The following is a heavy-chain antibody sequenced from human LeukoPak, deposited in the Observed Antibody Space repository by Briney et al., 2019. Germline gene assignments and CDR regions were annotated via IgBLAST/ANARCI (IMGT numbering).Heavy chain of an antibody. CDR3: AKDRIAVAGTLDY. CDR2: ISSSSSYI. J-gene: IGHJ4*02. Sequence: GGFLRLSCAASGFTFSSYSMNWVRQAPGKGLEWVSSISSSSSYIYYADSVKGRFTISRDNSKNTLYLQMNSLRAEDTAVYYCAKDRIAVAGTLDYWGQGTLVTVSS. CDR1: GFTFSSYS. D-gene: IGHD6-19*01. V-gene: IGHV3-21*04.